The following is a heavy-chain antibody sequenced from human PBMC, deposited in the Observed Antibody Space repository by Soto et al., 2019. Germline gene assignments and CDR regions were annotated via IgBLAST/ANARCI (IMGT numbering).Heavy chain of an antibody. Sequence: PSDTLSLTCAVYGGSFSGYYWSWIRQPPGKGLEWIGEINHSGSTNYNPSLKSRVTISVDTSKNQFSLKLSSVTTADTAVYYCARDAVYCSGGSCYYFDSWGQGTLVTVSS. J-gene: IGHJ4*02. CDR2: INHSGST. V-gene: IGHV4-34*01. D-gene: IGHD2-15*01. CDR3: ARDAVYCSGGSCYYFDS. CDR1: GGSFSGYY.